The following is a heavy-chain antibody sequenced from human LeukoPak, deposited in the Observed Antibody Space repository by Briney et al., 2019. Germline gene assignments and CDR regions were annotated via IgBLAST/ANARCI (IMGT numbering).Heavy chain of an antibody. Sequence: ASVKVSCKASGYIFTRNYMQWVRQAPGQGLEWMGIINPSGGSTSYAQRFQGRVTMTRDTSTSTVYMELSSLRSEDTAVYYCARDSGWSFDYWGQGTLVTVSS. D-gene: IGHD6-19*01. V-gene: IGHV1-46*01. J-gene: IGHJ4*02. CDR3: ARDSGWSFDY. CDR2: INPSGGST. CDR1: GYIFTRNY.